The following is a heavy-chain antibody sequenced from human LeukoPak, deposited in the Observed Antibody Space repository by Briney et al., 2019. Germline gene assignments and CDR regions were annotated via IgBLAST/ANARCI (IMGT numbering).Heavy chain of an antibody. CDR3: ATDLYWRSGDPSFDY. Sequence: ASVNVSCKVSGYTLTEISMHWVRQAAEKGVERMGGFVPEDGETIYAQKFQGRVTMTEDTSTDTAYMELSSLRSEDTAVYYCATDLYWRSGDPSFDYWGQGTLVTVSS. J-gene: IGHJ4*02. CDR1: GYTLTEIS. CDR2: FVPEDGET. V-gene: IGHV1-24*01. D-gene: IGHD3-16*01.